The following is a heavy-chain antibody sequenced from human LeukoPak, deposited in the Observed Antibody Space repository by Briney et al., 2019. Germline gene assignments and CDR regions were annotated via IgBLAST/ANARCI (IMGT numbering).Heavy chain of an antibody. CDR2: ISAYNGNT. V-gene: IGHV1-18*01. CDR1: GYTFTRYA. CDR3: ARDHGLWFDP. Sequence: ASVKVSCKVSGYTFTRYAITWVRQAPGQGLEWMGWISAYNGNTSYAQKFQGRVTMTTDTSTSTAYMELRSLRSDDTAVYYCARDHGLWFDPWGQGTLVTVSS. J-gene: IGHJ5*02. D-gene: IGHD6-25*01.